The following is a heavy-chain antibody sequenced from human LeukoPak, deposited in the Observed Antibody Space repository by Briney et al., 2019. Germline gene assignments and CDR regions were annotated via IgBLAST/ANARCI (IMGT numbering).Heavy chain of an antibody. J-gene: IGHJ6*03. Sequence: PSETLSLTCTVSGGSISSYYWSWIRQPAGKGLEWIGRIYTSGSTNYNPSLKSRVTMSVDTSKNQFSLKLSSVTAADTAVYYCARDIISAPYDFTYYYYYMDVWGKGTTVTVSS. CDR2: IYTSGST. D-gene: IGHD3-3*01. CDR3: ARDIISAPYDFTYYYYYMDV. CDR1: GGSISSYY. V-gene: IGHV4-4*07.